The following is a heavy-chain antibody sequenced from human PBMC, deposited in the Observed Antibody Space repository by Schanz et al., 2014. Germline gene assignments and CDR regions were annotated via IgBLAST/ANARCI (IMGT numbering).Heavy chain of an antibody. CDR1: GFTFSAYA. J-gene: IGHJ4*02. Sequence: EVQLVESGGGLVQPGESLRLSCQASGFTFSAYAMHWVRQAPGKGLEYVSGIDSDGLRTYYAESVKHKYIISRDKAKNTVFLQMGSVGPEDAAVFFCARGGYDSNGFHRPFDYWGQGTLVTVSS. D-gene: IGHD6-19*01. V-gene: IGHV3-64*07. CDR3: ARGGYDSNGFHRPFDY. CDR2: IDSDGLRT.